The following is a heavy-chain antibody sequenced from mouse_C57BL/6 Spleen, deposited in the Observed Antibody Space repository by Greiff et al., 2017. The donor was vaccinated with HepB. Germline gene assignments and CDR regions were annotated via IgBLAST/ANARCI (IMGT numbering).Heavy chain of an antibody. CDR1: GFSLTSYG. D-gene: IGHD1-1*01. CDR2: IWSGGST. V-gene: IGHV2-2*01. J-gene: IGHJ3*01. CDR3: ARRGFITTVEGFAY. Sequence: VHLVESGPGLVQPSQSLSITCTVSGFSLTSYGVHWVRQSPGKGLEWLGVIWSGGSTDYNAAFISRLSISKDNSKSQIFFKMNSLQADDTAIYYCARRGFITTVEGFAYWGQGTLVTVSA.